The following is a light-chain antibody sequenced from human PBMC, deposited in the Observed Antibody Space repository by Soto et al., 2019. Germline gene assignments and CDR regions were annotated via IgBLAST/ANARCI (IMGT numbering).Light chain of an antibody. CDR2: EVS. CDR1: QSLLYSDGKTY. J-gene: IGKJ5*01. V-gene: IGKV2D-29*01. Sequence: DIVMTQTPLSLSVTPGQPASISCKSSQSLLYSDGKTYLHWYLQRPGQPPQPLLCEVSKGLSGVPDRFSGSGSGTDFTLKISRVEAEDVGIYYCMQTTPLPITFGQGTRLDLK. CDR3: MQTTPLPIT.